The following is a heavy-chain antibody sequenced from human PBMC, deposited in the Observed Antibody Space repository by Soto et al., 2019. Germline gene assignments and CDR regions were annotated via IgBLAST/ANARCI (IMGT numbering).Heavy chain of an antibody. CDR1: GFTFSSSW. CDR2: INPDGSST. J-gene: IGHJ4*02. Sequence: PGGSLRLSCGASGFTFSSSWIDWVRQAPGKGLVWVSRINPDGSSTDYADSVKGRFTISRDNAKDTLFLQMNSLRAEDTAVYFCARPGISGTTGDYWGQGTLVTVSS. V-gene: IGHV3-74*01. CDR3: ARPGISGTTGDY. D-gene: IGHD1-20*01.